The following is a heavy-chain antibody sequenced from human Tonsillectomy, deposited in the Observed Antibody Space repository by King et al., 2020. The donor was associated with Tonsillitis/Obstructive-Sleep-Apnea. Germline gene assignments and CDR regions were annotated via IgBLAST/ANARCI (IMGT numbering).Heavy chain of an antibody. D-gene: IGHD3-22*01. CDR3: ARAFPYYYDSSGYYPVHYFDY. V-gene: IGHV4-59*08. CDR2: IYYSGST. CDR1: GGSISSYY. J-gene: IGHJ4*02. Sequence: VQLQESGPGLVKPSETLSLTCTVSGGSISSYYWSWIRQPPGKGLEWIGYIYYSGSTNYNPSLKSRVTISVDTSKNQFSLKLSSVTAADTAVYYCARAFPYYYDSSGYYPVHYFDYWGQGTLVTVSS.